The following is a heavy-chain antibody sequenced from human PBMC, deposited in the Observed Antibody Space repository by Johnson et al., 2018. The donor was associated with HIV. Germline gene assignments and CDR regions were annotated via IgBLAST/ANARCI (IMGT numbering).Heavy chain of an antibody. D-gene: IGHD2-15*01. J-gene: IGHJ3*02. CDR2: IYSGGNT. CDR3: AKDGGRLRTDAFDI. CDR1: GFTVSSNY. V-gene: IGHV3-66*01. Sequence: VQLVESGGGLVQPGGSLRLSCAASGFTVSSNYMSWVRQAPGKGLEWVSVIYSGGNTYYAASVKGRFTISRDNSKNTLSLQMNSLRAEDTAVYYCAKDGGRLRTDAFDIWGQGTMVTVSS.